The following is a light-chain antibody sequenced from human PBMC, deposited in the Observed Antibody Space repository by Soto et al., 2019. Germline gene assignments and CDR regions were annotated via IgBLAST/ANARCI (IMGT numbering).Light chain of an antibody. CDR1: SSDVGGYNY. V-gene: IGLV2-14*01. CDR3: CSYTTTSTYV. J-gene: IGLJ2*01. Sequence: QSGLTQPASVSGSPGQSITISCTGTSSDVGGYNYVSWYQQHPGKVPKLMIYEVFRRPSGISNRFSGSKSGNTASLTISGLQAEDEADYYCCSYTTTSTYVFGGGTKLTVL. CDR2: EVF.